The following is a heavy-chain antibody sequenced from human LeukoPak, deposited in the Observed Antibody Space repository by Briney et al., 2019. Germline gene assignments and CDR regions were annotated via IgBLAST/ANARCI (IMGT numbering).Heavy chain of an antibody. J-gene: IGHJ4*02. Sequence: PSETLSLTCTVSGDSISGYFWSWIRQPPGKGLEYIGYIDYTGSTNYNPSLKSRVTISVDTSKNQFSLKLSSVTAADTAVYYCARGSYYYVDYWGQGTLVTVSS. D-gene: IGHD3-10*01. CDR1: GDSISGYF. CDR2: IDYTGST. V-gene: IGHV4-59*01. CDR3: ARGSYYYVDY.